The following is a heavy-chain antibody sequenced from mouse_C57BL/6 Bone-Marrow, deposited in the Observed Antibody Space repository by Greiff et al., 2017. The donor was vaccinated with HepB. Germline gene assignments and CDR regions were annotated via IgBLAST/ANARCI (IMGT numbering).Heavy chain of an antibody. Sequence: VQGVESGPELVKPGASVKISCKASGYSFTSYYIHWVKQRPGQGLEWIGWIYPGSGNTKYNEKFKGKATLTADTSSSTAYMQLSSLTSEDSAVYYCARVLRSLYAMDYWGQGTSVTVSS. CDR1: GYSFTSYY. V-gene: IGHV1-66*01. CDR3: ARVLRSLYAMDY. D-gene: IGHD1-1*01. CDR2: IYPGSGNT. J-gene: IGHJ4*01.